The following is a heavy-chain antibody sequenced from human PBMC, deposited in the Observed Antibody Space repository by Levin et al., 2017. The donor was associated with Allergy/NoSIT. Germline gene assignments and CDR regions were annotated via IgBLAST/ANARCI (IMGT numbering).Heavy chain of an antibody. J-gene: IGHJ6*03. CDR2: IFHSGTT. V-gene: IGHV4-38-2*01. CDR1: GYSISSGYY. Sequence: PSETLSLTCGVSGYSISSGYYWGWIRQPPGKGLEWIGSIFHSGTTYYNSSLKSRFTISVDTSKNQFSLKLTSVTAADTAVYYCVSSWFNWNSHYYHYYMDAWGKGTTVTVSS. CDR3: VSSWFNWNSHYYHYYMDA. D-gene: IGHD1-20*01.